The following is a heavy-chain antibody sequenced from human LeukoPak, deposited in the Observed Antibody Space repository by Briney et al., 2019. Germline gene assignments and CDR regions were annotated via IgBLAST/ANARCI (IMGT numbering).Heavy chain of an antibody. D-gene: IGHD2-15*01. CDR2: ISWDSSSV. V-gene: IGHV3-9*01. CDR1: GFTFRDYA. CDR3: AKDGGLLFGNLYYFDF. Sequence: PGRSLRLSCAASGFTFRDYAMSWVRQAPGKGLEWVSGISWDSSSVAYADSVKGRFTISRDNAKNSLYLQMNSLRAEDTAVYYCAKDGGLLFGNLYYFDFWGQGTLVTVSS. J-gene: IGHJ4*02.